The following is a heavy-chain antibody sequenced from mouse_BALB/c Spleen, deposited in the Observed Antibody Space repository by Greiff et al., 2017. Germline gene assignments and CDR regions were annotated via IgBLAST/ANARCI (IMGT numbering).Heavy chain of an antibody. CDR2: ISSGSSTI. Sequence: EVHLVESGGGLVQPGGSRKLSCAASGFTFSSFGMHWVRQAPEKGLEWVAYISSGSSTIYYADTVKGRFTISRDNPKNTLFLQMTSLRSEDTAMYYCARSGGNYVGYFDYWGQGTTLTVSS. CDR1: GFTFSSFG. J-gene: IGHJ2*01. CDR3: ARSGGNYVGYFDY. D-gene: IGHD2-1*01. V-gene: IGHV5-17*02.